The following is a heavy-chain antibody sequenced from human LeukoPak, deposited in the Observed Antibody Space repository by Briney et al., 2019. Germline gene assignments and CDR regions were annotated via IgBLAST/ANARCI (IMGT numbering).Heavy chain of an antibody. CDR1: GGSISSSNW. CDR3: ARAYYYDSSGYYHPFDY. Sequence: PSGTLSLTCAVSGGSISSSNWWSWVRQPPGKGLEWIGEIYHSGSTNYNPSLKSRVTISVDKSKNRFSLKLSSVTAADTAVYYCARAYYYDSSGYYHPFDYWGQGTLVTVSS. J-gene: IGHJ4*02. V-gene: IGHV4-4*02. CDR2: IYHSGST. D-gene: IGHD3-22*01.